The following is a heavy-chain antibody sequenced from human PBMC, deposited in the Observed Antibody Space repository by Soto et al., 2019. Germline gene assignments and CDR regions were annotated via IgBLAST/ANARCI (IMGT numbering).Heavy chain of an antibody. Sequence: PSETLSLTCTVSGGSISSGGYYWSWIRQHPGKGLEWIGYIYYSGSTYYNPSLKSRITISVDPSKNQFSLKLSSVTAADTAVYYCAVGQYLAWSPYWGQGALVTVSS. CDR3: AVGQYLAWSPY. J-gene: IGHJ4*02. CDR1: GGSISSGGYY. V-gene: IGHV4-31*03. D-gene: IGHD2-15*01. CDR2: IYYSGST.